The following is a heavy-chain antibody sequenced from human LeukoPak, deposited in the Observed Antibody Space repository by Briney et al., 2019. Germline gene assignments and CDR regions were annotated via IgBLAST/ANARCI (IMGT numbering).Heavy chain of an antibody. J-gene: IGHJ4*02. CDR2: ISANGGST. Sequence: PGGSLRLSCAASGFMFSSYAVGWVRQAPGKGLEWVSAISANGGSTYYADSVKGRFTISRDNSQNTLYLQMNSLRAEDTAVYYCARESQGVDYWGQGTLVTVSS. CDR3: ARESQGVDY. V-gene: IGHV3-23*01. CDR1: GFMFSSYA.